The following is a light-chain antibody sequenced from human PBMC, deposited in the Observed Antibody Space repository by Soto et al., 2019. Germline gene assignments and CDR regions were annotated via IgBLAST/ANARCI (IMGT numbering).Light chain of an antibody. J-gene: IGLJ2*01. CDR2: DVR. V-gene: IGLV2-14*01. CDR1: SSDVGGYNY. Sequence: QSALTQPASVSGSPGQSITISCTGTSSDVGGYNYISWYQQHPGKAPKFIIYDVRNRPSGVSNRFSGSRSGNTASLTISGLQAEDEADYYCSSYTSSITVIFGGGTKLTVL. CDR3: SSYTSSITVI.